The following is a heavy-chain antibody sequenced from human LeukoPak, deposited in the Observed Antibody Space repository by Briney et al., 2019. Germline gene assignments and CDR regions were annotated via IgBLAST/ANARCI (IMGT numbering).Heavy chain of an antibody. CDR1: RGSTSTYY. CDR2: IYPSGNT. D-gene: IGHD3-10*01. Sequence: SETLSLTCTVSRGSTSTYYWSWIRQPAGKGLEWIGRIYPSGNTNFNPSLMSRVTMSIDTSKNQFSLKLSSVTAADTAVYYCAKSNGYGLVDIWGQGTMVTVSS. CDR3: AKSNGYGLVDI. V-gene: IGHV4-4*07. J-gene: IGHJ3*02.